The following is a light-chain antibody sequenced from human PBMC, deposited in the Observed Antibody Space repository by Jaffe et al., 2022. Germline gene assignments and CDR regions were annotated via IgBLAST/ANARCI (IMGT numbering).Light chain of an antibody. CDR3: QQYNSYPYT. V-gene: IGKV1-5*03. Sequence: DIQMTQSPSTLSASIGDRVTITCRASQSISSWLAWYQQKPGKAPKLLIYQASSLESGVTSRFSGSVSGTEFTLTISSLQPDDFATYYCQQYNSYPYTFGQGTKLEIK. J-gene: IGKJ2*01. CDR1: QSISSW. CDR2: QAS.